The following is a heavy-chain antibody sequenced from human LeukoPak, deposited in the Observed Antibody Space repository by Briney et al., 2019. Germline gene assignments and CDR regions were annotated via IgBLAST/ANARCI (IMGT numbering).Heavy chain of an antibody. D-gene: IGHD3-9*01. J-gene: IGHJ4*02. V-gene: IGHV3-23*01. CDR2: ISGGGGST. CDR1: GFTFSSYA. Sequence: TGGSLKLSCAASGFTFSSYAMSWVRQAPGKGLEWVSVISGGGGSTYYADSVKGRFTISRDNSKNTLYLQMNSLRAEDTAVYYCAKGYHITTQNYCFDFWGQGTLVTVSS. CDR3: AKGYHITTQNYCFDF.